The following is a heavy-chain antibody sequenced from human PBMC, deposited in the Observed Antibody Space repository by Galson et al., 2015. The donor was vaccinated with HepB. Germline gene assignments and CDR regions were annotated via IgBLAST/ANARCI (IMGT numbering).Heavy chain of an antibody. D-gene: IGHD6-6*01. J-gene: IGHJ4*02. V-gene: IGHV3-30*18. Sequence: SLRLSCAASGFTFSSYGMHWVRQAPGKGLEWVAVISYDGSNKYYADSVKGRFTISRDNSKNTLYLQMNSLRAEDTAVYYCAKDLGAARLDSADYWGQGTLVTVSS. CDR1: GFTFSSYG. CDR2: ISYDGSNK. CDR3: AKDLGAARLDSADY.